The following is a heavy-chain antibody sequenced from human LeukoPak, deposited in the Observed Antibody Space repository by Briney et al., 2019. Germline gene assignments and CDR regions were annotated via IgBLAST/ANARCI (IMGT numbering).Heavy chain of an antibody. Sequence: GGSLRLSCAASGFTFSRHWMGWARQAPGKGPEWVASIKQDGSQYYVDSVKGRFIISRDNAKNSLCLQMNSLRAEDTAVYSCARGPDYGDRLDSFDYWGQGTLVTVSS. CDR1: GFTFSRHW. D-gene: IGHD4-17*01. CDR3: ARGPDYGDRLDSFDY. J-gene: IGHJ4*02. CDR2: IKQDGSQ. V-gene: IGHV3-7*01.